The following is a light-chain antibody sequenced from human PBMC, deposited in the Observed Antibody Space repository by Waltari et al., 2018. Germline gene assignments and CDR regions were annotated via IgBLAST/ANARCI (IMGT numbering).Light chain of an antibody. CDR2: INN. J-gene: IGLJ3*02. V-gene: IGLV1-44*01. CDR1: GSNIGSTT. CDR3: AAWDDSLNTWV. Sequence: QSVLTQPPSASGTPGQRVTIPCSGSGSNIGSTTVTWYQQFPGTAPKLLVYINNQRPSWVPDRFSGSKSGTSASLAISGLQSEDEADYYCAAWDDSLNTWVFGGGTKLTVL.